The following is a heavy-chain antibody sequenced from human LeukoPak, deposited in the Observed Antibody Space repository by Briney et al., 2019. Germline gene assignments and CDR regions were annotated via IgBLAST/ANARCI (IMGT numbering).Heavy chain of an antibody. V-gene: IGHV1-2*02. CDR1: GYTFTAYH. J-gene: IGHJ4*02. D-gene: IGHD3-16*01. CDR2: IYPPTGGT. Sequence: ASVKVSCTTSGYTFTAYHIHWVRQAPGQGLEFVGWIYPPTGGTVLAGKFQGRVTMTRDTSIAAAYMELSGLTFDDTAVYYCVRENWYYDHWGQGTLVTVSS. CDR3: VRENWYYDH.